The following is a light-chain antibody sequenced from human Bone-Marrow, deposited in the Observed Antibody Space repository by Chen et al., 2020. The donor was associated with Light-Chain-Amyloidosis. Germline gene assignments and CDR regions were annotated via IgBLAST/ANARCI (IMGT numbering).Light chain of an antibody. CDR1: NIGSTS. V-gene: IGLV3-21*02. J-gene: IGLJ3*02. Sequence: SYVLTQPSSVSVAPGQTAPLPCGGNNIGSTSVHWYQQTPGQAPLLVVYDDSDRPSGIPERSSGSNAGNTATLTISRVEAGDEADYYCQVWDRSSDRPVFGGGTKLTVL. CDR3: QVWDRSSDRPV. CDR2: DDS.